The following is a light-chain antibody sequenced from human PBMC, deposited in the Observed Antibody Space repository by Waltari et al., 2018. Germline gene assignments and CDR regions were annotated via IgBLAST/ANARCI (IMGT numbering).Light chain of an antibody. Sequence: QSGLTQPPSVSGAPGQRVTISCTGSSSNIGAGYDVHWYQLLPGTAPKLPIYGNSNRPSGVPDRFAGSKSGTAASLAIPGLQAEDEAGYYCQSYDSSLSGSVFGGGTKLTVL. CDR3: QSYDSSLSGSV. CDR2: GNS. CDR1: SSNIGAGYD. J-gene: IGLJ2*01. V-gene: IGLV1-40*01.